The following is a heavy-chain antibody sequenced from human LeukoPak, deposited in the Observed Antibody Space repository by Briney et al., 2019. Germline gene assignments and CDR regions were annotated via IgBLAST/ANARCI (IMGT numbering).Heavy chain of an antibody. Sequence: LSLTCAVSGGSISSSNWWSWVRQAPGKGLEWVANIKQDGSEKYYVDSVKGRFTISRDNAKNSLYLQMNSLRAEDTAVYYCAREVGGFRNYYYYYMDVWGKGTTVTVSS. CDR3: AREVGGFRNYYYYYMDV. CDR1: GGSISSSNW. V-gene: IGHV3-7*01. J-gene: IGHJ6*03. D-gene: IGHD1-26*01. CDR2: IKQDGSEK.